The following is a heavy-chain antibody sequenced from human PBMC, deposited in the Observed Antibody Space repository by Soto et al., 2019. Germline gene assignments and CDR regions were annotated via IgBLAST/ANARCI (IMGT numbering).Heavy chain of an antibody. CDR2: IYPGDSDT. Sequence: PGESLKISCQGSGYTFTSYWIAWVRQMPGKGLEWMGLIYPGDSDTRYSPSFQGQVTISVDKFMSTAYLQWSSLKASDTAMYYCATRGNSHEYFDFWGQGSLVTVSS. V-gene: IGHV5-51*01. J-gene: IGHJ4*02. CDR1: GYTFTSYW. CDR3: ATRGNSHEYFDF. D-gene: IGHD5-18*01.